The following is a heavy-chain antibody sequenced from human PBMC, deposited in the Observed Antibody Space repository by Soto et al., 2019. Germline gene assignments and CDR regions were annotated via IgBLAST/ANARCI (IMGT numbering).Heavy chain of an antibody. V-gene: IGHV3-23*01. Sequence: GGSLRLSWAASGFTFSGYAMSWVRQAPGKGLEWVSVISGSGGNTYYADSVEGRFTISRDNSKNTLYLQMNSLRAEDTAVYFCAKPTLYCRSTSCYFDYWGQGTLVTVSS. CDR2: ISGSGGNT. J-gene: IGHJ4*02. CDR3: AKPTLYCRSTSCYFDY. D-gene: IGHD2-2*01. CDR1: GFTFSGYA.